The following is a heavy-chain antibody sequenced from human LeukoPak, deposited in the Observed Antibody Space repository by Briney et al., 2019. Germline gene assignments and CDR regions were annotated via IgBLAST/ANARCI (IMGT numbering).Heavy chain of an antibody. Sequence: GGSLRPSCAASGFTFSSSAMSWVRQAPGKGLEWVSAISNNGGYTYYADSVQGRFTISRDNSKSMLCLQMNSLRAEDTAVYYCAKQLGYCSDGSCYFPYWGQGTLVTVSS. J-gene: IGHJ4*02. CDR2: ISNNGGYT. D-gene: IGHD2-15*01. CDR3: AKQLGYCSDGSCYFPY. CDR1: GFTFSSSA. V-gene: IGHV3-23*01.